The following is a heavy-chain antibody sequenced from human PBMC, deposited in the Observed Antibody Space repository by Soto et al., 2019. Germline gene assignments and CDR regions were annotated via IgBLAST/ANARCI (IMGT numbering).Heavy chain of an antibody. Sequence: SVKVSCKASGGTFSSYAISWVRQAPGQGLEWMGGIIPIFGTANYAQKFQGRVTITADESTSTAYMELSSLRSEDTAVYYCARDDGAPAPIGYYYYGMDVWGQGTTVTVSS. CDR3: ARDDGAPAPIGYYYYGMDV. CDR2: IIPIFGTA. V-gene: IGHV1-69*13. D-gene: IGHD2-2*01. J-gene: IGHJ6*02. CDR1: GGTFSSYA.